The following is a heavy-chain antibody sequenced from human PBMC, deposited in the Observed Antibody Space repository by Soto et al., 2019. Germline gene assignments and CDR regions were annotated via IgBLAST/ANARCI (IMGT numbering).Heavy chain of an antibody. CDR1: GGSITGRDYY. Sequence: QVQLQESGTGLVKPSQTLSLTCAVSGGSITGRDYYWSWIRQHPGKGLEWIGYIYYSGSTYYNPSLTSRLTISPDTSKNHCSLKLSSATASDTAVYYGAKAVRFVELFDWFDPWGQGTLVTVSS. D-gene: IGHD3-10*01. V-gene: IGHV4-31*11. CDR2: IYYSGST. J-gene: IGHJ5*02. CDR3: AKAVRFVELFDWFDP.